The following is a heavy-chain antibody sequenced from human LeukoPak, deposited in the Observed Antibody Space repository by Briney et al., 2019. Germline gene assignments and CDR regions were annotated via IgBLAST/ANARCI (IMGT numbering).Heavy chain of an antibody. V-gene: IGHV3-23*01. CDR2: ISGSGGST. CDR1: GFTFNTYA. Sequence: GGSLRLSCAASGFTFNTYAMSWVRQAPGKGLEWVSAISGSGGSTYYADSVKGRFTISRDNSKNTLYLQMNSLRAEDTAVYYCARDLYPEYSRSYYYHYGMDVWGQGTTVTVSS. J-gene: IGHJ6*02. CDR3: ARDLYPEYSRSYYYHYGMDV. D-gene: IGHD1-26*01.